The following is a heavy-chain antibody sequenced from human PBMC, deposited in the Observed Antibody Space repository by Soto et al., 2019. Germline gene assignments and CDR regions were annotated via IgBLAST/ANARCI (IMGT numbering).Heavy chain of an antibody. CDR2: ISSSSSYI. Sequence: EVQLVESGGGLVKPGGSLRLSCAASGFTFSSYSMNWVRQAPGKGLEWVSSISSSSSYIYYADSVKGRFTISRDNAKNSLYLQMNSLRAEDTAVYYCARDGRFRDIVVVVAAKGFDYWGQGTLVTVSS. CDR1: GFTFSSYS. CDR3: ARDGRFRDIVVVVAAKGFDY. V-gene: IGHV3-21*01. D-gene: IGHD2-15*01. J-gene: IGHJ4*02.